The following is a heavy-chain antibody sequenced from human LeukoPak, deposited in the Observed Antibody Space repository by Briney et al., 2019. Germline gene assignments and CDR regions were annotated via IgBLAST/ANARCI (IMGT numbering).Heavy chain of an antibody. CDR2: ISSSGSTI. V-gene: IGHV3-11*01. CDR1: GFTFSDYY. Sequence: PGGSLRLSCAASGFTFSDYYMSWLRQAPGKGLELVSYISSSGSTIYYADSVKGRFTISRDNAKNSLYLQMNSLRAEHTAVYYCASPPLDSYEDAFDIWGQGTMVTVSS. D-gene: IGHD5-12*01. CDR3: ASPPLDSYEDAFDI. J-gene: IGHJ3*02.